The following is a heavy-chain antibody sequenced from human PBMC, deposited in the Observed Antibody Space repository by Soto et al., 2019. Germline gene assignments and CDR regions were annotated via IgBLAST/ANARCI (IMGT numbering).Heavy chain of an antibody. Sequence: GGSLRLSCAASGFTFSSYTMNWVRQAPGKGLEWVSYISGSSTYIYLVDSVKGRFSISRDNAQNSLYLQMNGLRAEDTAVYFCAGDQEPFSDILTGSYKAAFDIWGQGAMVTVSS. J-gene: IGHJ3*02. CDR1: GFTFSSYT. D-gene: IGHD3-9*01. CDR2: ISGSSTYI. CDR3: AGDQEPFSDILTGSYKAAFDI. V-gene: IGHV3-21*06.